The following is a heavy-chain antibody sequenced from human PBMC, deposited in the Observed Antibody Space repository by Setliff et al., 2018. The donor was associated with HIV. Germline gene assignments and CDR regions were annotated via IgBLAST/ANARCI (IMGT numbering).Heavy chain of an antibody. CDR1: GVSFSGYY. CDR2: INHRGIT. D-gene: IGHD5-12*01. Sequence: SETLSLTCAVYGVSFSGYYWSWIRQPPGKGLEWIGEINHRGITNYSPSLKSRVTISVDTSKNQFSLKLSSVTAADTAVYYCARPSAGGGYNYWYFDLWGRGTLVTVSS. CDR3: ARPSAGGGYNYWYFDL. J-gene: IGHJ2*01. V-gene: IGHV4-34*01.